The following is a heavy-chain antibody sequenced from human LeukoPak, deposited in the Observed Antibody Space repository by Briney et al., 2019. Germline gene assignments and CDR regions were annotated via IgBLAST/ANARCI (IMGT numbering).Heavy chain of an antibody. Sequence: SQTLSLTCTVSGGSISSGGYYWSWIRQPPGKGLEWIGYIYHSGSTYYNPSLKSRVTISVDRSKNQFSLKLSSVTAADTAVYYCAREGRRSEDFDYWGQGTLVTVSS. J-gene: IGHJ4*02. V-gene: IGHV4-30-2*01. CDR1: GGSISSGGYY. CDR3: AREGRRSEDFDY. D-gene: IGHD2-15*01. CDR2: IYHSGST.